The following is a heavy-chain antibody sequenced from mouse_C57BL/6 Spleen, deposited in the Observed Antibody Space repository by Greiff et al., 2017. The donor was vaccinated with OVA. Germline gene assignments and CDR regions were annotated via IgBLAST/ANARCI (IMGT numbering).Heavy chain of an antibody. CDR3: ARTIYYDYDGYFDV. CDR1: GYAFSSYW. D-gene: IGHD2-4*01. V-gene: IGHV1-80*01. Sequence: QVQLQQSGAELVKPGASVKISCKASGYAFSSYWMNWVKQRPGKGLAWIGQIYPGDGDTNYNGKFKGKATLTADKSSSTAYMQLSSLTSEDSAVYFCARTIYYDYDGYFDVWGTGTTVTFSS. CDR2: IYPGDGDT. J-gene: IGHJ1*03.